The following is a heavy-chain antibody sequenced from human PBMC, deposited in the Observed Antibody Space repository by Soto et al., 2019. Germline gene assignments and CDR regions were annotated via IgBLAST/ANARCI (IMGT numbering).Heavy chain of an antibody. J-gene: IGHJ4*02. Sequence: QLQLVQSGPEAKKPGASVKVSCKASGYTFATSTISWLRQAPGQGPEWMGWIKAYSGNTNYAQKLQGRLTMTTDTSTRKAYMELRSLTPDDTAIYYCAIADYGDDDYWGQGTLVTVSS. CDR1: GYTFATST. D-gene: IGHD4-17*01. CDR3: AIADYGDDDY. CDR2: IKAYSGNT. V-gene: IGHV1-18*01.